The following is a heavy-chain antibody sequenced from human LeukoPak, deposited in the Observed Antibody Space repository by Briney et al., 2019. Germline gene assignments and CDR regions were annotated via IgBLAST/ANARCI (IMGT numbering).Heavy chain of an antibody. Sequence: ASVKVSCKASGYTFTSYDINWVRQATGQGLEWMGWMNPNSGNTGYAQKFQGRVTITRNTSISTAYMELSSLRSEDTAVCYCTVQSDYDSSGYYYIWGQGTLVTVSS. V-gene: IGHV1-8*03. CDR1: GYTFTSYD. CDR2: MNPNSGNT. D-gene: IGHD3-22*01. CDR3: TVQSDYDSSGYYYI. J-gene: IGHJ4*02.